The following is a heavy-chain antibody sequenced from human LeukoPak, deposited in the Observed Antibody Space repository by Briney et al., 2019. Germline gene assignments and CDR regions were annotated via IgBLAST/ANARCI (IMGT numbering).Heavy chain of an antibody. J-gene: IGHJ4*02. Sequence: SQTLSLTCTVSGGSISSGGYYWSWIRQHPGKGLEWIGYIYYSGSTYYSPSLKSRVTISVDTSKNQFSLKLSSVTAADTAVYYCARAQWELLTNYFDYWGQGTLVTVSS. CDR3: ARAQWELLTNYFDY. CDR1: GGSISSGGYY. CDR2: IYYSGST. V-gene: IGHV4-31*03. D-gene: IGHD1-26*01.